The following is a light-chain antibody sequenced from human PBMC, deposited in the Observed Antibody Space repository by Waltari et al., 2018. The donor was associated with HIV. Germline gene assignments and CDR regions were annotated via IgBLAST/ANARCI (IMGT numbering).Light chain of an antibody. CDR3: ATWDDSLSAWL. CDR2: RND. Sequence: QSVLTQPPSASGTPGQRVTISCSGSSSNIGSNNVYWYQQLPRTPPRLLIQRNDQRPSVVSVRFSGSKSVTSASLAISGLRYDDEAEYFCATWDDSLSAWLFGGGTKVTVL. CDR1: SSNIGSNN. J-gene: IGLJ3*02. V-gene: IGLV1-47*01.